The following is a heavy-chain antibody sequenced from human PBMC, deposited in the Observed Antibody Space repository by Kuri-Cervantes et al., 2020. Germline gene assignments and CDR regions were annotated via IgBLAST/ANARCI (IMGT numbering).Heavy chain of an antibody. D-gene: IGHD3-10*01. CDR2: IYYSGST. V-gene: IGHV4-59*04. Sequence: SETLSLTCTVSGGSISNYYWSWIRQPPGKGLEWIDYIYYSGSTYYNPSLKSRVTISVDTSKNQFSLKLSSVTAADTAVYYCARLWLEWTFDYWGQGTLVTVSS. CDR3: ARLWLEWTFDY. CDR1: GGSISNYY. J-gene: IGHJ4*02.